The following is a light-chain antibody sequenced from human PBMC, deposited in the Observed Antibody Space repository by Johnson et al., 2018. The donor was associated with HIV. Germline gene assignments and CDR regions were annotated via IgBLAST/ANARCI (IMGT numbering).Light chain of an antibody. J-gene: IGLJ1*01. Sequence: QSVLTQPPSVSAAPGQKVTSSCSGSSSNIGNNYVSWYQQLPGTAPKLLIYDNNKRPSGTPDRFSGSKSGTSATLGITGLQTGDEADYYCGTWDSSLSAYVFGTGTKVTVL. CDR2: DNN. CDR1: SSNIGNNY. CDR3: GTWDSSLSAYV. V-gene: IGLV1-51*01.